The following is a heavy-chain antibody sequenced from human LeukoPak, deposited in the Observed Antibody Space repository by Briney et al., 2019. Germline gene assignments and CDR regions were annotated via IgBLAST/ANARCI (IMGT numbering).Heavy chain of an antibody. V-gene: IGHV4-30-2*01. J-gene: IGHJ4*02. Sequence: SETLSLTCAVSGGSISSGGYSWSWIRQPPGKGLEWIGYIYHSGSTNYNPSLKSRVTISVGTSKNQFSLKLSSVTAADTAVYYCASGSYTFDYWGQGTLVTVSS. CDR1: GGSISSGGYS. CDR3: ASGSYTFDY. CDR2: IYHSGST. D-gene: IGHD1-26*01.